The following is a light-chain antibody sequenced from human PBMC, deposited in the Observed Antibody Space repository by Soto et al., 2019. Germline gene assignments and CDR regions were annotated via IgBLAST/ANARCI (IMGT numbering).Light chain of an antibody. CDR3: QSYDISLSVSVI. CDR2: GNS. V-gene: IGLV1-40*01. Sequence: VLTQPPSVSGAPGQRVTISCTGSSSNIGAGYDVQWYQQLPGAAPKLLIFGNSNRPSGVPDRFSGSRSGTSASLAITGLQAEDEADYFCQSYDISLSVSVIFGGGTKLTVL. CDR1: SSNIGAGYD. J-gene: IGLJ2*01.